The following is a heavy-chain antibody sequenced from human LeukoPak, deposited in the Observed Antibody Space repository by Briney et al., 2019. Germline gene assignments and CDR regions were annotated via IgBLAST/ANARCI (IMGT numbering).Heavy chain of an antibody. CDR2: ISPYSGGT. CDR1: GYTFTGYY. J-gene: IGHJ5*02. V-gene: IGHV1-2*02. Sequence: ASVKVSCKASGYTFTGYYMHWVRQAPGQGLEWLGWISPYSGGTTYAQKFQGRVTMTRDTSISTAYMELSRLRSDDTAVYYCGREWFDPWGQGTLVTVSS. CDR3: GREWFDP.